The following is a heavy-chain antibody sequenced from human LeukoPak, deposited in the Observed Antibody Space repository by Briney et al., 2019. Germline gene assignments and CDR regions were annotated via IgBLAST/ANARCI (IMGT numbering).Heavy chain of an antibody. D-gene: IGHD6-19*01. J-gene: IGHJ4*02. CDR2: ITSTGTHI. CDR3: ARDPSSGWSNYFDY. CDR1: GFTFSDCN. Sequence: GGSLRLSCAASGFTFSDCNMNWVRQAPGKGLEWVSSITSTGTHIYYADSVRGRFTISRDNAKNSLYLQMISPRAEDTAVYYCARDPSSGWSNYFDYWGQGTLVTVSS. V-gene: IGHV3-21*04.